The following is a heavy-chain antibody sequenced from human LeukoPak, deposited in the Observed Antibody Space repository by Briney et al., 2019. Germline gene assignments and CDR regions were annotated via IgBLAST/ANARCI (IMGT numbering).Heavy chain of an antibody. CDR3: ARVIDYGALDAWDI. Sequence: GGSLRLSCAASGFSFHSYAMSWVRQAPGKGLEWVSGISGSGVSTHYADSVKGRLTVSRDNSKNTLYAQMNSLRAEDTAVYFCARVIDYGALDAWDIWGQGTMVTVSS. CDR1: GFSFHSYA. V-gene: IGHV3-23*01. CDR2: ISGSGVST. J-gene: IGHJ3*02. D-gene: IGHD4-17*01.